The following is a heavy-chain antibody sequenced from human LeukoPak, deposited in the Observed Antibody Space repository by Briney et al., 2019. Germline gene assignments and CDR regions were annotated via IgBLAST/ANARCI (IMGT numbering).Heavy chain of an antibody. CDR2: INPNIVGT. J-gene: IGHJ5*02. CDR1: GYTFTGYY. V-gene: IGHV1-2*02. CDR3: AGDDGFGR. Sequence: SVKLSCKPSGYTFTGYYIPGVRQAPGQGREWRGWINPNIVGTNYAKKFQGRVTITRDTSISTAYLERSTLRSDDTAAYYCAGDDGFGRWGKGALVTV.